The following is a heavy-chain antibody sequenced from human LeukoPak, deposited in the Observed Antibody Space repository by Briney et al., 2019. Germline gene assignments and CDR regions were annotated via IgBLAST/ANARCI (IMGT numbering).Heavy chain of an antibody. CDR1: GGTFSSYA. J-gene: IGHJ4*02. CDR2: IIPIFGTA. Sequence: ASVKVSCEASGGTFSSYAISWVRQAPGQGLEWMGGIIPIFGTANYAQKFQGRVTITTDESTSTAYMELSSLRSEDTAVYYCARGKVYDFWSGYSDYFDYWGQGTLVTVSS. CDR3: ARGKVYDFWSGYSDYFDY. D-gene: IGHD3-3*01. V-gene: IGHV1-69*05.